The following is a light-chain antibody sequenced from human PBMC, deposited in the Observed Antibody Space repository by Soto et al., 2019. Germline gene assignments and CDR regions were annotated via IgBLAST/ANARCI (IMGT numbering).Light chain of an antibody. Sequence: EIVLTQSPATLSLSPGERATLSCRASQSVTRYFLAWYQQKPDQAPRLLMYGVSSRATGIPGRFSGSGSGTDFTLTISRLEPEDFAVYYCQQYGSSPRTFGQGTKVDIK. CDR1: QSVTRYF. CDR3: QQYGSSPRT. J-gene: IGKJ1*01. V-gene: IGKV3-20*01. CDR2: GVS.